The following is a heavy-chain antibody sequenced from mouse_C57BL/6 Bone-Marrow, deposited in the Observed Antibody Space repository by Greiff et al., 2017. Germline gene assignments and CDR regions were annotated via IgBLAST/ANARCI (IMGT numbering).Heavy chain of an antibody. J-gene: IGHJ4*01. Sequence: VQLVESGAELVKPGASVKLSCKASGYTFTDYYIHWVKQRPGQGLEWIGKLGPGSGSNTYQQKFKGKATLTADKSSSTAYMRRSLLTSEDSAVYVYAGAYFGSRTEAMDYWGQGTSVTVSS. CDR2: LGPGSGSN. V-gene: IGHV1-77*01. D-gene: IGHD1-1*01. CDR1: GYTFTDYY. CDR3: AGAYFGSRTEAMDY.